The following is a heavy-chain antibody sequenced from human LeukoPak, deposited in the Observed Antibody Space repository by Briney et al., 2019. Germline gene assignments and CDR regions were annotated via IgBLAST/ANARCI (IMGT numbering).Heavy chain of an antibody. V-gene: IGHV5-51*01. CDR3: ARQNDFRLDY. J-gene: IGHJ4*02. Sequence: KGGESLQISCKGSGYTFSSYWIGWVRQMPGKGLEWMGIIYPGDSDTRYSPSLQGQVTISVDTSIGTAYLQWSSLKASDAAIYYCARQNDFRLDYWGQGTLVTVSS. D-gene: IGHD3-3*01. CDR2: IYPGDSDT. CDR1: GYTFSSYW.